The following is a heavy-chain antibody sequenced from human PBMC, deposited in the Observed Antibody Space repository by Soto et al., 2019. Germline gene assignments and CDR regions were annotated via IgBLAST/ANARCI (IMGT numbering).Heavy chain of an antibody. CDR1: GFTFSSYA. V-gene: IGHV3-23*01. CDR3: SKDPERFLDWFPHFDY. Sequence: GGSLRLSCAASGFTFSSYAMSRVRQAPGKGLEWVSAISGSGGSTYYADSVKGRFTISRDNSKNTLYLQMNSLRAEDTAVFYCSKDPERFLDWFPHFDYWGQGTLVTVSS. D-gene: IGHD3-3*01. CDR2: ISGSGGST. J-gene: IGHJ4*02.